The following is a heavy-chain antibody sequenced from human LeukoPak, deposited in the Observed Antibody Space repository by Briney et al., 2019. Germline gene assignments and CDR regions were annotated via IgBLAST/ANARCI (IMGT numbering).Heavy chain of an antibody. CDR1: GYSFTSYG. Sequence: ASVKVSCKASGYSFTSYGISWVREAPGRGLESVGYISAYDGETRYAQKFQGRVTLITDTSTGTVYMEMRRLRSDDTAVYYCARGGKNYFDFWGQGTLVTVSS. CDR3: ARGGKNYFDF. V-gene: IGHV1-18*01. CDR2: ISAYDGET. J-gene: IGHJ4*02. D-gene: IGHD1-26*01.